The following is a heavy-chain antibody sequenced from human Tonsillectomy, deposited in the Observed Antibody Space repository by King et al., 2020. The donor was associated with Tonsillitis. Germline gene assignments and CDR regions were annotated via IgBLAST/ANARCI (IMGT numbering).Heavy chain of an antibody. CDR2: ISSGSRYI. CDR3: ARGFFPY. Sequence: VQLVESGGGLVKPGGSLRLSCAASGFTFRNHSMNWVRQAPGRGLEWVSSISSGSRYIYYADSVKGRFTISRDNAKNSLSLQMDSLRAEDTAVYYCARGFFPYWGQGTLVTVSS. V-gene: IGHV3-21*01. D-gene: IGHD3-3*01. CDR1: GFTFRNHS. J-gene: IGHJ4*02.